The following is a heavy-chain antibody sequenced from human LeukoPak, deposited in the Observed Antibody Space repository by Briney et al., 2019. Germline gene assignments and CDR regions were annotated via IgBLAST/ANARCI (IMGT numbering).Heavy chain of an antibody. V-gene: IGHV1-69*01. CDR3: ARVENIVATNNWFDP. Sequence: GSSVKLSCTASGGTFSSYAISWVRQAPGQGLEWMGGIIPIFGTANYAQKFQGRVTITADESTSTAYMELSSLRSEDTAVYYCARVENIVATNNWFDPWGQGTLVTVSS. CDR2: IIPIFGTA. J-gene: IGHJ5*02. D-gene: IGHD5-12*01. CDR1: GGTFSSYA.